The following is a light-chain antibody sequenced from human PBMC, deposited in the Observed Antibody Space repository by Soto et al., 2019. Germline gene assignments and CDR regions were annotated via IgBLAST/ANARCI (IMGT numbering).Light chain of an antibody. CDR2: LAS. CDR3: QQYGSSPRT. J-gene: IGKJ1*01. V-gene: IGKV3-20*01. Sequence: EIVLTQSPGTLSLSPGDRATLSCRASQSVSSNSLAWYQHKPGQAPRLLIYLASIRATGIPDRFSGSGSGTDFALTINRLEPEDFAVYYCQQYGSSPRTFGQGTKVEVK. CDR1: QSVSSNS.